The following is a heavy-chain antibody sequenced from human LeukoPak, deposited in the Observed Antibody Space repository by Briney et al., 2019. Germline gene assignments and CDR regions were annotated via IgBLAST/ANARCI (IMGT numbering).Heavy chain of an antibody. J-gene: IGHJ4*02. CDR2: INPNSGGT. D-gene: IGHD1-26*01. CDR3: ARGTPVGALGL. V-gene: IGHV1-2*02. CDR1: GYSFTGHY. Sequence: ASVKVSCKASGYSFTGHYIHWVRQAPGQGLEWMGWINPNSGGTNYAQKFQGRVTMTRDTSISTAYMELGRLRSDDTAVYYCARGTPVGALGLWGQGTLVTVSS.